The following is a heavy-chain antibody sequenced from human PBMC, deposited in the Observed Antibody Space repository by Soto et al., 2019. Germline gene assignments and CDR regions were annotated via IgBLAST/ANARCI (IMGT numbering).Heavy chain of an antibody. J-gene: IGHJ6*02. V-gene: IGHV1-46*01. Sequence: GASVKVSCKASGYTFTSYYMHWVRQAPGQGPEWMGIINPSGGSTSYAQKFQGRVTMTRDTSTSTVYMELSSLRSEDTAVYYCARDQVPYYYYYYGMDVWGQGTTVTVSS. CDR1: GYTFTSYY. CDR3: ARDQVPYYYYYYGMDV. CDR2: INPSGGST.